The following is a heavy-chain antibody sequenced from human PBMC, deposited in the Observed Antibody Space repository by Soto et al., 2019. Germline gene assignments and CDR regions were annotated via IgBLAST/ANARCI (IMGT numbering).Heavy chain of an antibody. CDR3: ARDRQWLRFADY. V-gene: IGHV4-39*02. J-gene: IGHJ4*02. D-gene: IGHD6-19*01. CDR1: GGSISSSSYF. CDR2: IYYSGST. Sequence: SATLSLTCSVSGGSISSSSYFWGWIRQPPGKGLEWIGSIYYSGSTYYNPSLKSRFTISRDNAKNSLYLQMSSLRAEDTAVYYCARDRQWLRFADYWGQGTLVTVSS.